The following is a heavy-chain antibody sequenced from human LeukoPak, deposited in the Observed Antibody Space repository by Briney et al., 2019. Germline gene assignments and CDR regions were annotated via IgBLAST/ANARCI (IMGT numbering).Heavy chain of an antibody. V-gene: IGHV3-30-3*01. J-gene: IGHJ4*02. D-gene: IGHD3-22*01. CDR1: GFTFSSYA. Sequence: GRSLRLSCAASGFTFSSYAMHWVRQAPGKGLEWVAVISYDGSNKYYADCVKGRFTISRDNSKNTLYLQMNSLRAEDTAVYYCARDLDTHDSSGYHAQTDYWGQGTLVTVSS. CDR3: ARDLDTHDSSGYHAQTDY. CDR2: ISYDGSNK.